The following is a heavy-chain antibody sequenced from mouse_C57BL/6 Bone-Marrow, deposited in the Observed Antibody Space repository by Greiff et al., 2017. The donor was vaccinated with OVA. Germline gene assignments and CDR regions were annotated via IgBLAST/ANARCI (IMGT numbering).Heavy chain of an antibody. Sequence: QVQLQQPGAELVKPGASVKMSCKASGYTFTSYWITWVKQRPGQGLEWIGEIYPGSGRTNYNEKFKSKATLTVDTSSSTAYMQLSSLTSEDSAVYYCAKKGLLWLRRGFDYWGQGTTLTVST. CDR2: IYPGSGRT. V-gene: IGHV1-55*01. CDR1: GYTFTSYW. J-gene: IGHJ2*01. D-gene: IGHD2-2*01. CDR3: AKKGLLWLRRGFDY.